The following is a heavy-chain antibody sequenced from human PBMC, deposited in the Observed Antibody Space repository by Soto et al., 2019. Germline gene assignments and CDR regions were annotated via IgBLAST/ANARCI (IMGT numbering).Heavy chain of an antibody. J-gene: IGHJ5*02. Sequence: VSGGGLVQPGGSPTLSCAVSGPTIDDYAMHWVRQVPGKGLEWVPGIFWRGGGTGYADSVKGRFTISRDRAKNSLSLQMNSLTIEDTAVYYCGKDLSPGGLEAWGQGTLVTVSS. V-gene: IGHV3-9*01. CDR3: GKDLSPGGLEA. CDR2: IFWRGGGT. CDR1: GPTIDDYA. D-gene: IGHD3-16*01.